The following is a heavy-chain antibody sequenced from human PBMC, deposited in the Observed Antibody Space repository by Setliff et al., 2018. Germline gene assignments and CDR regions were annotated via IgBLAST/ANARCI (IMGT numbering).Heavy chain of an antibody. V-gene: IGHV4-34*01. J-gene: IGHJ4*02. CDR2: INHSGST. CDR3: ARGFDVCGGGACYTDGPYYFDY. D-gene: IGHD2-21*02. CDR1: GESFSGHY. Sequence: PSETLSLTCAVYGESFSGHYWSWIRQPPGKGLEWIGEINHSGSTNYNPSLKSRVTISVDTSKNQFSLKLSSVAAADTVVYYCARGFDVCGGGACYTDGPYYFDYWGLGTLVTVSS.